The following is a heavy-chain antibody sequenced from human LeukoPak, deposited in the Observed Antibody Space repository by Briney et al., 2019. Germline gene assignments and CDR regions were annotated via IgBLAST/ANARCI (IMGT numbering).Heavy chain of an antibody. CDR3: AKVHCSSTSCYPNYYYYYGMDV. V-gene: IGHV3-30*01. CDR2: ISYDGSNK. Sequence: GGSLRLSCAASGFTLSSYAMHWVRQAPGKGLEWVAVISYDGSNKYYADSVKGRFTISRDNSKNTLYLQMNSLRAEDTAVYYCAKVHCSSTSCYPNYYYYYGMDVWGQGTTVTVSS. D-gene: IGHD2-2*01. CDR1: GFTLSSYA. J-gene: IGHJ6*02.